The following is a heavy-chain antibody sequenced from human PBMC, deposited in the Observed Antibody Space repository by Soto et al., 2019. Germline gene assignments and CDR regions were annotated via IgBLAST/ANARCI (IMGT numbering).Heavy chain of an antibody. CDR2: INSDGSST. CDR1: GFTFSSYW. D-gene: IGHD6-13*01. CDR3: ARDEAAQYYFDY. V-gene: IGHV3-74*01. Sequence: EVQLVESGGGLVQPGGSLRPSCAASGFTFSSYWMHWVRQAPGKGLVWVSRINSDGSSTSYADSVKGRVTISRDNAKNTLYLQMNSLRAEDTAVYYCARDEAAQYYFDYWGQGTLVTVSS. J-gene: IGHJ4*02.